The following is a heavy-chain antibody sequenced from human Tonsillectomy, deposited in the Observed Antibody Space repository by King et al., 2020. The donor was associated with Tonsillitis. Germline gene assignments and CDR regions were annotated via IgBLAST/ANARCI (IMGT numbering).Heavy chain of an antibody. CDR3: ANSRYFHSSGYYYDY. D-gene: IGHD3-22*01. V-gene: IGHV3-23*03. Sequence: VQLVESGGGLVQPGGSLRLSCAASGFSFSSYAMSWVRQAPGKGLEWVSVIYSGSGGSSTYYADSVKGRFTISRDNSKNTLYLQMSSLRAEDTAVYYCANSRYFHSSGYYYDYWGQGTLVTVSS. CDR2: IYSGSGGSST. CDR1: GFSFSSYA. J-gene: IGHJ4*02.